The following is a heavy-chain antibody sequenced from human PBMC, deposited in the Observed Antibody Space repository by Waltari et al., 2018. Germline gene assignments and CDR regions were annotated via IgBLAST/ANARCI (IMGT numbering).Heavy chain of an antibody. CDR3: GRGEEANWNAFDI. Sequence: QVQLVQSGAEVTKPGSSVKFSCKASAGTFSSYAISWVRQAPGQVREWMRGDVPNFSRGNYVQKIKGRGTITEDKCTSTADMEVSSLRSEDTAVYYCGRGEEANWNAFDIWGQGTMVTVSS. D-gene: IGHD1-20*01. J-gene: IGHJ3*02. CDR2: DVPNFSRG. V-gene: IGHV1-69*14. CDR1: AGTFSSYA.